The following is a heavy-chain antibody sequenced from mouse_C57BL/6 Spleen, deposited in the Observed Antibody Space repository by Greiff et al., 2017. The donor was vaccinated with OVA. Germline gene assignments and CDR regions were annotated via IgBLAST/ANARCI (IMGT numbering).Heavy chain of an antibody. J-gene: IGHJ1*03. CDR2: ISSGSSTI. D-gene: IGHD1-1*01. CDR1: GFTFSDYG. Sequence: DVKLVESGGGLVKPGGSLKLSCAASGFTFSDYGMHWVRQAPEKGLEWVAYISSGSSTIYYADTVKGRFTISRDNAKNTLFLQMTSLRSEDTAMYYCARTSGSSPWYFDVWGTGTTVTVSS. CDR3: ARTSGSSPWYFDV. V-gene: IGHV5-17*01.